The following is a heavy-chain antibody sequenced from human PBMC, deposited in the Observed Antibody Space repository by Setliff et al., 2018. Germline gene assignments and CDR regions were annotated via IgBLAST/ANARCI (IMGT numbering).Heavy chain of an antibody. J-gene: IGHJ6*03. Sequence: PSETLSLTCAVSGAAISTYHWSWLRQPPGKGLEWIGYVSYGGSTKYNPSLESRGTISLDAPKNQFSLKLTSVTAADTAVYYCARTGTTYYYSCMDVWGKGTTVTVSS. D-gene: IGHD3-22*01. V-gene: IGHV4-59*08. CDR2: VSYGGST. CDR1: GAAISTYH. CDR3: ARTGTTYYYSCMDV.